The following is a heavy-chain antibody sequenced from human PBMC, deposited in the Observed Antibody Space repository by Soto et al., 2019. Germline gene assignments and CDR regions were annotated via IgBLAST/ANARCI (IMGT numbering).Heavy chain of an antibody. J-gene: IGHJ4*02. CDR1: GFTFDDYA. Sequence: EVQLVESGGGLVQPGRSLRLSCAASGFTFDDYAIHWVRQVPGKGLDWVSGISWNSGSIGYADSVRGRFTISRDNSRNSGYLEMNRLRAGDPAFYYCAKDSGGGVGLFDYWGQGSLVTVSS. CDR2: ISWNSGSI. V-gene: IGHV3-9*01. D-gene: IGHD3-16*01. CDR3: AKDSGGGVGLFDY.